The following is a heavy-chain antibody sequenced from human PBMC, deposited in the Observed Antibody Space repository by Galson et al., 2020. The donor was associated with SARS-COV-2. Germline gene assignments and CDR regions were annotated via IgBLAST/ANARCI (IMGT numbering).Heavy chain of an antibody. V-gene: IGHV3-64*01. CDR3: ARGVDIRRTSGDSYGLDV. CDR2: VSHTGGRT. CDR1: GFNFSEHA. Sequence: GESLKISCVGSGFNFSEHALHWVRQAPGKGLEYVSSVSHTGGRTFYVNSVKGRFTISRDNSKNTLYLQMGSLRADDMAVYYCARGVDIRRTSGDSYGLDVWGQGTTVTVSS. J-gene: IGHJ6*02. D-gene: IGHD3-9*01.